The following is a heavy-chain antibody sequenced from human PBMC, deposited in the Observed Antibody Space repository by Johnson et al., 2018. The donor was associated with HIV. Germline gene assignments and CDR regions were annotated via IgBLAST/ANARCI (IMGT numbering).Heavy chain of an antibody. D-gene: IGHD6-13*01. CDR1: GFTFSSYA. J-gene: IGHJ3*02. CDR2: ISGSGGST. CDR3: ARGIAARVAFDI. Sequence: VQLVESGGGLVQPGGSLRLSCAASGFTFSSYAMSWVRQAPGKGLEWVSAISGSGGSTYYAASVKGRFTISRDNSKNKLYLQMNSLRAEDTAVYYCARGIAARVAFDIWGQGTMVTVSS. V-gene: IGHV3-23*04.